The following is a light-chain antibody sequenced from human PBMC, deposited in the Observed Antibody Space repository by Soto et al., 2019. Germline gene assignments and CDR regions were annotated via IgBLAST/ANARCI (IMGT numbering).Light chain of an antibody. V-gene: IGLV2-14*01. J-gene: IGLJ3*02. CDR2: DVS. CDR1: SSDVGGYNY. Sequence: QSALTQPASVSGSPGQSITISCTGTSSDVGGYNYVSWYQQHPGKAPKLMIYDVSNRPSGVSNRFSGSKSRNTASLTISGLQAEDEADYYCSSYTSSDTVVFGGGTKLTVL. CDR3: SSYTSSDTVV.